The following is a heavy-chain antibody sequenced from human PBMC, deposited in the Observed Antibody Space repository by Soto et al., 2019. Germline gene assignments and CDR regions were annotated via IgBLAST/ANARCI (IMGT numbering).Heavy chain of an antibody. V-gene: IGHV4-39*01. D-gene: IGHD4-17*01. J-gene: IGHJ5*02. CDR2: IYYSGST. CDR3: ARSFVYGDYAKGFDP. Sequence: SETLSLTCTVSGGSISSSSYYWGWIRQPPGKGLEWIGSIYYSGSTYYNPSLKSRVTISVDTSKNQFSLKLSSVTAADTAVYYCARSFVYGDYAKGFDPWGQGTLVTVSS. CDR1: GGSISSSSYY.